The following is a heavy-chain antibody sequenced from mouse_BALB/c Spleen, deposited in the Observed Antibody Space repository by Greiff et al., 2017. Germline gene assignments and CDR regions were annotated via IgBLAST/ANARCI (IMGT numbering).Heavy chain of an antibody. Sequence: DLVKPGASVKLSCKASGYTFTSYWINWIKQRPGQGLEWIGRIAPGSGSTYYNEMFKGKATLTVDTSSSTAYIQLSSLSSEDSAVYFWARRRGGNYEDYFDYWGQGTTLTVSS. J-gene: IGHJ2*01. V-gene: IGHV1S41*01. D-gene: IGHD2-1*01. CDR1: GYTFTSYW. CDR2: IAPGSGST. CDR3: ARRRGGNYEDYFDY.